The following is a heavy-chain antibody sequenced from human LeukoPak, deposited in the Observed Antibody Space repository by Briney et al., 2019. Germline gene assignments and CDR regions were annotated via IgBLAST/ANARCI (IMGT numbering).Heavy chain of an antibody. CDR2: ISSSSSYI. Sequence: GGSLRLSCAASGFTFSSYSMNWVRQAPGKGLEGVSSISSSSSYIYYADSVKGRFTISRDNAKNSLYLQMDSLRVEDTAEYYCARDPYSGNYGAYYYYYMDVWGKGTTVTVSS. D-gene: IGHD1-26*01. J-gene: IGHJ6*03. CDR1: GFTFSSYS. CDR3: ARDPYSGNYGAYYYYYMDV. V-gene: IGHV3-21*06.